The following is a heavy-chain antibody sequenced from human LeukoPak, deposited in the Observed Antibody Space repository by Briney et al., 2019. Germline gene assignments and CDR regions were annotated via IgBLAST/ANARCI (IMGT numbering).Heavy chain of an antibody. D-gene: IGHD3-10*01. Sequence: SVKVSCKASGGTFSSYAISWVRQAPGQGLEWMGGIIPIFGTANYAQKFQGRVTITADKSTSTAYMELSSLRSEDTAVYYCARAGYGSGSYLYYMDVWGKGTTVTVSS. CDR1: GGTFSSYA. CDR2: IIPIFGTA. J-gene: IGHJ6*03. CDR3: ARAGYGSGSYLYYMDV. V-gene: IGHV1-69*06.